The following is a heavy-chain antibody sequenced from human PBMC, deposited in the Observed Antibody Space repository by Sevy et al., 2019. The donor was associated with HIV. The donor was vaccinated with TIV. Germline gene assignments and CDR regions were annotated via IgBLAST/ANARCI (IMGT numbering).Heavy chain of an antibody. CDR2: ISAYNGNT. V-gene: IGHV1-18*01. Sequence: ASVKVSCKASGYTFTSYGISWVRQAPGQGLEWMGWISAYNGNTNYAQKLQGRVTMTTDTSTSTAYMELRSLRSDDTAVYYCARDRKVLWSGNNWFDPWGQGTLVTVSS. CDR1: GYTFTSYG. CDR3: ARDRKVLWSGNNWFDP. J-gene: IGHJ5*02. D-gene: IGHD3-3*01.